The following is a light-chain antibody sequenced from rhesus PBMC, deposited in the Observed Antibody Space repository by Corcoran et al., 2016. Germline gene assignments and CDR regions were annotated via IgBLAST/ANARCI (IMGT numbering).Light chain of an antibody. J-gene: IGKJ1*01. V-gene: IGKV1-32*02. CDR3: QQGKGNPWT. CDR1: QGINSY. CDR2: FAN. Sequence: DIQMSQSPSSLSASVGDRVTITCRASQGINSYLNWYQQKPGKAPKLLIYFANSLASGVPSRFSGSGSGTDFTLTISSLQPEDFATYYCQQGKGNPWTFGQGTKVEIK.